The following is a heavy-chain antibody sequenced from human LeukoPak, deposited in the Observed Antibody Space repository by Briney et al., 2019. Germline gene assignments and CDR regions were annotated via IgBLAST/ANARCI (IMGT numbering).Heavy chain of an antibody. Sequence: RPGGSLRLSCAASGFTFDDYGMSWVRHAPGKGLEWVSGINWNGGSTVYADSVKGRFTISRDNAKNSLYLQMNSLRAEDTALYYCARASGIQLWSTFDYWGQGTLVTVSS. CDR1: GFTFDDYG. J-gene: IGHJ4*02. CDR3: ARASGIQLWSTFDY. D-gene: IGHD5-18*01. V-gene: IGHV3-20*04. CDR2: INWNGGST.